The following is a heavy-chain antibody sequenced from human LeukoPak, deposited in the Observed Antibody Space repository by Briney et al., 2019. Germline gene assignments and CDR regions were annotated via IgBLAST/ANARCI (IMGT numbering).Heavy chain of an antibody. Sequence: GGSLRLSCAASGFSFSNYAMSWVRQAPGKGLEWVSAISGSGGTSYYADSVKGRFTISRDNSKNTLYLQMNSLRVEDTAVYYCAKGRVLRYFDWSHWGQGTLVTVSS. CDR3: AKGRVLRYFDWSH. CDR1: GFSFSNYA. J-gene: IGHJ4*02. CDR2: ISGSGGTS. D-gene: IGHD3-9*01. V-gene: IGHV3-23*01.